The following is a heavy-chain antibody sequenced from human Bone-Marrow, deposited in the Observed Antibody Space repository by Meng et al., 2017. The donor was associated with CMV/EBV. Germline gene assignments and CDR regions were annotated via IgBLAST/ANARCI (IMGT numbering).Heavy chain of an antibody. J-gene: IGHJ4*02. Sequence: GGSLRLSCAASGFTFSSYGMHWVRQAPGKGLEWVSYISSSSSTIYYADSVKGRFTISRDNAKNSVYLQMNSLRAEDTAVYYCARGLRIVGATDIDYWGQGTLVTVSS. CDR3: ARGLRIVGATDIDY. V-gene: IGHV3-48*04. CDR2: ISSSSSTI. CDR1: GFTFSSYG. D-gene: IGHD1-26*01.